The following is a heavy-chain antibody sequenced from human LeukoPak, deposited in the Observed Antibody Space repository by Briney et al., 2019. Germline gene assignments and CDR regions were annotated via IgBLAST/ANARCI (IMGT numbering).Heavy chain of an antibody. J-gene: IGHJ6*03. CDR2: IYYSGST. V-gene: IGHV4-59*01. Sequence: PSETLSLTCTVSGGSISSYYWSWIRQPPGKGLEWIGYIYYSGSTNYNPSLKSRVTISVDTSKNQFSLKLSSVTAADTAVYYCARVTGTTYYYYYMDVWGKGTTVTVSS. CDR3: ARVTGTTYYYYYMDV. CDR1: GGSISSYY. D-gene: IGHD1-7*01.